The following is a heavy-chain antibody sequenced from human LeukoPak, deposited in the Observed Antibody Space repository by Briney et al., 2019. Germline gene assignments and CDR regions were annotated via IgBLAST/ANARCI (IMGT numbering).Heavy chain of an antibody. CDR1: GGSISSSSYY. Sequence: SETLSLTCTVSGGSISSSSYYWGWIRQPPGKGLEWIGSIYYSGSTYYNPSLKSRVTISVDTSKNQFSLKLSSVTAADTAVYYCARSSPLYGSGRSRVNWFDPWGQGTLVTVSS. V-gene: IGHV4-39*07. J-gene: IGHJ5*02. CDR2: IYYSGST. D-gene: IGHD3-10*01. CDR3: ARSSPLYGSGRSRVNWFDP.